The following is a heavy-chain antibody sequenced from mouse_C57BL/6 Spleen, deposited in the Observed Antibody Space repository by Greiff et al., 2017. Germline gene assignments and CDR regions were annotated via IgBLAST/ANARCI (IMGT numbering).Heavy chain of an antibody. V-gene: IGHV5-17*01. CDR1: GFTFSDYG. CDR3: ARPLYDYHWYFDV. J-gene: IGHJ1*03. D-gene: IGHD2-4*01. Sequence: EVQGVESGGGLVKPGGSLKLSCAASGFTFSDYGMHWVRQAPEKWLEWVAYISSGSSTIYYADTVKGRFTISRDNTKNTLFLQMTSLRSEDTAMYYCARPLYDYHWYFDVWGTGTTVTVSS. CDR2: ISSGSSTI.